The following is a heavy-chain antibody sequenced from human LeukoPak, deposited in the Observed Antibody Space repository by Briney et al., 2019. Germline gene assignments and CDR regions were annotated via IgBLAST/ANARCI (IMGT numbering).Heavy chain of an antibody. J-gene: IGHJ4*02. D-gene: IGHD5-18*01. CDR2: ISYDGSNK. V-gene: IGHV3-30*18. CDR3: AKDGDTAMAD. Sequence: GGSLRLSCAASGFTFSSYGMHWVRQAPGKGLEWVAVISYDGSNKYYADSVKGRFTISRDNSKNTLYLQMNSLRAEDTAVYYCAKDGDTAMADWGQGTLVTVSS. CDR1: GFTFSSYG.